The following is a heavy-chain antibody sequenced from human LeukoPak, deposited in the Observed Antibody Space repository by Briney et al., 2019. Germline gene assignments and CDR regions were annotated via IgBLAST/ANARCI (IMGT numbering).Heavy chain of an antibody. J-gene: IGHJ4*02. Sequence: GGSLRLSCAPSGFTFSRHGMHWVRQAPGKGLEWVAIISNDGSRKYYAHSVEGRFTISRDNSKNTLYLQMDSQRAEDTAVYYCARDRAWNYFDYWGQGTLVTVSS. CDR3: ARDRAWNYFDY. V-gene: IGHV3-30*03. CDR1: GFTFSRHG. D-gene: IGHD3-3*01. CDR2: ISNDGSRK.